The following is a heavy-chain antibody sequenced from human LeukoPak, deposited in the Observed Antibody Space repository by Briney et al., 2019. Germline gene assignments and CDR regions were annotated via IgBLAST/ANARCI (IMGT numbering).Heavy chain of an antibody. CDR2: MNPNSGNT. CDR1: GYTFTSYD. J-gene: IGHJ6*02. V-gene: IGHV1-8*01. Sequence: ASVKVSCKASGYTFTSYDINWVRQATGQGLEWMGWMNPNSGNTGYAQKFQGRVTMTRNTSISTAYMELSSLRSEDTAAYYCAREGGSFEEDGMDVWGQGTTVTVSS. D-gene: IGHD1-26*01. CDR3: AREGGSFEEDGMDV.